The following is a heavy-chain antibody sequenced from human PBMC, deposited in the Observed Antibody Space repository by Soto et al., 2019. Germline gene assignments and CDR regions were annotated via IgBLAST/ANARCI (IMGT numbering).Heavy chain of an antibody. CDR3: ARVSSSWSCDY. J-gene: IGHJ4*02. Sequence: QVQLQESGPGLVKPSQTLSLTCTVSGGSISSGGYYWSWILQHPGKGLEWIWYIYYSGSTYYNPYLRRGVTISVDKSKNQFSLKLSSVTDADTAVYYCARVSSSWSCDYWGQGTLVTVSS. D-gene: IGHD6-13*01. CDR1: GGSISSGGYY. V-gene: IGHV4-31*03. CDR2: IYYSGST.